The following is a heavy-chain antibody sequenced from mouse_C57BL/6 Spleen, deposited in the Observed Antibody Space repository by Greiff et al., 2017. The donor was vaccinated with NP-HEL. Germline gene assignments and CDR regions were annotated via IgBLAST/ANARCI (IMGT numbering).Heavy chain of an antibody. CDR2: IYPGDGDT. J-gene: IGHJ4*01. CDR1: GYAFSSSW. CDR3: ARWPGFAMDY. Sequence: QVQLQQSGPELVKPGASVKISCKASGYAFSSSWMNWVKQRPGKGLEWIGRIYPGDGDTNYNGKFKGKATLTADKSSSTAYMQLSSLTSEDSAVYFCARWPGFAMDYWGQGTSVTVSS. V-gene: IGHV1-82*01.